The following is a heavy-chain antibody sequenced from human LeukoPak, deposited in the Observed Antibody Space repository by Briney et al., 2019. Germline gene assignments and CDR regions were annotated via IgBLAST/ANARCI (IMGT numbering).Heavy chain of an antibody. V-gene: IGHV1-18*01. J-gene: IGHJ6*03. CDR2: ISAYNGNT. Sequence: ASVKVSCKASGYTFTSYGISWVRQAPGQGLEWMGWISAYNGNTNYAQKLQGRVTMTTDTSTSTAYMELRSLRSDDTAVYYRARGAYSSSYYYYYYYMDVWGKGTTVTVSS. CDR3: ARGAYSSSYYYYYYYMDV. D-gene: IGHD6-6*01. CDR1: GYTFTSYG.